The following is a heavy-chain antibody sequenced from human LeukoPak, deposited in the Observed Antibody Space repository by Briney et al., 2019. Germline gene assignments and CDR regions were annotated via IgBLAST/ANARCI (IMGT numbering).Heavy chain of an antibody. V-gene: IGHV3-30*04. Sequence: LGGSLRLSCAASGFTFSNFAMHWVRQAPGKGLEWVAGISYDAGKTYYADSVRGRFTISRDTSKNTLYLQMNGLRAEDTAVYYCARDSGRSATYFNYWGQGTLVTVPS. CDR1: GFTFSNFA. CDR3: ARDSGRSATYFNY. CDR2: ISYDAGKT. D-gene: IGHD3-10*01. J-gene: IGHJ4*02.